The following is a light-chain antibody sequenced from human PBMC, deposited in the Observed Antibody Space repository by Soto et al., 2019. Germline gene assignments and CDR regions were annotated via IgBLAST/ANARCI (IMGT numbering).Light chain of an antibody. CDR1: QSISNW. CDR2: DAS. J-gene: IGKJ1*01. CDR3: QQYNSYWGT. Sequence: DIQMTQSPSTLSASVGDRVTITCRASQSISNWLAWYQQKQGKAPKLLIYDASSLESGVPSRFSGSGSGTEFTLTISSLQPDDFATYYCQQYNSYWGTFGQGTK. V-gene: IGKV1-5*01.